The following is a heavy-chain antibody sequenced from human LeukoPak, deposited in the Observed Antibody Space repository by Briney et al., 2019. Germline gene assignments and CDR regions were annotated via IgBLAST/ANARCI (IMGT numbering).Heavy chain of an antibody. CDR2: IKQDGSEE. CDR1: GFTFSSHW. CDR3: ARSSMIVVGYYYYYFGMDV. J-gene: IGHJ6*02. D-gene: IGHD3-22*01. V-gene: IGHV3-7*01. Sequence: GGSLRLSCAASGFTFSSHWMSWVRQAPGKGLEWVANIKQDGSEEYYVESVKGRFTISRDNAKTSLYLQMSSLRAEDTAVYYCARSSMIVVGYYYYYFGMDVWGQGTTVTVSS.